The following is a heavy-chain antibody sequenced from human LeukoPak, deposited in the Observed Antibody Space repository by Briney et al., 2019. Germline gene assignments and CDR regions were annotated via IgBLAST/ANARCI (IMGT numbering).Heavy chain of an antibody. Sequence: GGSLRLSCAASGFTFSTYTMNWVRQAPGKGLVWVSRIKSDASTTNYADSVKGRFTISRDNAKSTLYLQMNSLRAEDTGVYYCAREFGIYTSSSGGGYWGQGTLVTVSS. D-gene: IGHD6-6*01. CDR2: IKSDASTT. V-gene: IGHV3-74*01. CDR1: GFTFSTYT. CDR3: AREFGIYTSSSGGGY. J-gene: IGHJ4*02.